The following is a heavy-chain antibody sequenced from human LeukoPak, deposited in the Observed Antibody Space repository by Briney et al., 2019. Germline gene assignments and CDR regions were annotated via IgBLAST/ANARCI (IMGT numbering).Heavy chain of an antibody. J-gene: IGHJ4*02. Sequence: GGSLRLPCAASGFTFRSYAMSWVRQTPGKGLEWVSSITTSGSSAYYADSVKGRIAISRDNSKNTLYLQMSSLRAEDTAVYYCAKDLSSVAVAGPHDYWGQGTLVTVSS. V-gene: IGHV3-23*01. CDR1: GFTFRSYA. CDR3: AKDLSSVAVAGPHDY. CDR2: ITTSGSSA. D-gene: IGHD6-19*01.